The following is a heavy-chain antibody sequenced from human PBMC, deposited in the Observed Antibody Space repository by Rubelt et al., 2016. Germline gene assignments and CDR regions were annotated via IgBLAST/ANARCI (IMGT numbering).Heavy chain of an antibody. J-gene: IGHJ4*02. Sequence: QVQLQQWGAGLLKPSETLSLTCAVYGGSFSSYYWSWVRQPPGKGLEWIGEISHGGSTNYNPSLKSRVTISVDASNNQLSLRRASVTAADTAVYHCATLRTAAGTWPSSRDYWGQGTLVTVSS. V-gene: IGHV4-34*01. CDR3: ATLRTAAGTWPSSRDY. CDR2: ISHGGST. CDR1: GGSFSSYY. D-gene: IGHD6-13*01.